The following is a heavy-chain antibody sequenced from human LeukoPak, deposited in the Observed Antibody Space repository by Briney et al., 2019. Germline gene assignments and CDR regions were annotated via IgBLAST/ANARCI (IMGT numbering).Heavy chain of an antibody. J-gene: IGHJ4*02. CDR2: INEGGSRD. Sequence: PGGSLRLSCGVSGFTFSMYWMTWVRQATGKGVEGVAKINEGGSRDLYVYSLKVRFTISRDNANNSLYLQMNGLRVEDTAVYYCAREVFPGGLLNTAFDHWGQGALVTVSS. D-gene: IGHD2-8*02. CDR3: AREVFPGGLLNTAFDH. V-gene: IGHV3-7*01. CDR1: GFTFSMYW.